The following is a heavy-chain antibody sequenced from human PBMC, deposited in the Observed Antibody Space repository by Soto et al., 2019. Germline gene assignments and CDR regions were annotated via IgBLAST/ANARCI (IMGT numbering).Heavy chain of an antibody. V-gene: IGHV4-59*08. CDR1: GGSISSYY. D-gene: IGHD1-26*01. CDR3: ERGWWEREGYVMDX. CDR2: IYYSGST. J-gene: IGHJ6*02. Sequence: SETLSLTCTVSGGSISSYYWSWIRQPPGKELKYIGYIYYSGSTNYNPSLKSRVTISDDTSTNQFSLTLSSVTAADTVVYFCERGWWEREGYVMDXWAQGTTVTVSS.